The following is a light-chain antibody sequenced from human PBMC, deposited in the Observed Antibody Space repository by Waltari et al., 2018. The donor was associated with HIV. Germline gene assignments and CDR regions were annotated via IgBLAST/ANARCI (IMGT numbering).Light chain of an antibody. J-gene: IGLJ1*01. V-gene: IGLV1-40*01. CDR3: QSSSA. CDR2: NNE. Sequence: QSVLTQPTSVSAAPGQSVTISCPRSSSNFWANHVHWYQQLPGPAPKIVIHNNEKRPSGVPDRFSGSKSRTSASRAITGLQAEDEAEYYSQSSSAIGTGTKVTVL. CDR1: SSNFWANH.